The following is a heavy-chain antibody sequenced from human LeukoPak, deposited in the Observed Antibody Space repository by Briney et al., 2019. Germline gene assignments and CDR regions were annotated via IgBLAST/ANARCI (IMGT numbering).Heavy chain of an antibody. Sequence: QPGGSLRLSCEASGFTFSSYAMSWVRQAPGKGLEWVSAISGSGGSTYYADSVKGRFTISRDNSKNTVYLQMNSLRAEDAAVYYCAKGKGYGSGSSFPPPFDYWGQGTLVTVSS. CDR1: GFTFSSYA. CDR3: AKGKGYGSGSSFPPPFDY. J-gene: IGHJ4*02. V-gene: IGHV3-23*01. CDR2: ISGSGGST. D-gene: IGHD3-10*01.